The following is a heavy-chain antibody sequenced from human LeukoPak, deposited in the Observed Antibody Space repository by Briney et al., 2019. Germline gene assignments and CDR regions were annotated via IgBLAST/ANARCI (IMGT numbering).Heavy chain of an antibody. CDR2: MNPNSGNT. J-gene: IGHJ4*02. CDR1: GYTFTSYD. Sequence: GASVKVSCKASGYTFTSYDINWVRQATGQGLEWMGWMNPNSGNTGYAQMLQGRVTMTSNTSISTAYMELSSLGSEDTAVYYCARSDSSAWTDFDYWGQGTLVIVSS. V-gene: IGHV1-8*01. CDR3: ARSDSSAWTDFDY. D-gene: IGHD6-19*01.